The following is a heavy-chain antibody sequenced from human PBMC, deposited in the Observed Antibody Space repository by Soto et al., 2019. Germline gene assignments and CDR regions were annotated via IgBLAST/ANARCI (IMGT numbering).Heavy chain of an antibody. Sequence: QITLKESGPTLVKPTQTLTLTCTFSGFSLSTSGLGVGWIRQPPEKTLEWLELIYWDDDKGYSPSLKRRLTITKDTSKNQVVLTITNMDPVDTATYYCARVVVNHFDYWGQGTLVTVSS. J-gene: IGHJ4*02. CDR3: ARVVVNHFDY. CDR1: GFSLSTSGLG. CDR2: IYWDDDK. V-gene: IGHV2-5*02. D-gene: IGHD3-22*01.